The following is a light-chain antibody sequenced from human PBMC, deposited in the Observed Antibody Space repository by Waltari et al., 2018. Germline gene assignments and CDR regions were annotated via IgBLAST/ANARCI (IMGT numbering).Light chain of an antibody. J-gene: IGKJ2*01. V-gene: IGKV3-20*01. CDR3: QQYDTSPYT. Sequence: EIVLTQSPATLSLSPGDRATLSCRASQTLTSTYLAWYQLRPGQAPRLLIYTASKRATGIPDRFSGSVSGTDFTLTISRLEPGDFAVYYCQQYDTSPYTFGQGTTLEIK. CDR2: TAS. CDR1: QTLTSTY.